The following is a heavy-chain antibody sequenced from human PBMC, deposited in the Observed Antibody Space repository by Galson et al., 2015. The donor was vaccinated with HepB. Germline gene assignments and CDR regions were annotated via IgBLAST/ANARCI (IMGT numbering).Heavy chain of an antibody. J-gene: IGHJ3*02. V-gene: IGHV1-18*01. CDR2: ISAYNGNT. D-gene: IGHD1-14*01. Sequence: SVKVSCKASGYSFPTYGISWVRQAPGQGLEWMGWISAYNGNTNYAQKLQGRVTMTTDTSTSTAYMELRSLRSDDTAVFYCARDRGITDDAFEIWGQGTMVTVSS. CDR1: GYSFPTYG. CDR3: ARDRGITDDAFEI.